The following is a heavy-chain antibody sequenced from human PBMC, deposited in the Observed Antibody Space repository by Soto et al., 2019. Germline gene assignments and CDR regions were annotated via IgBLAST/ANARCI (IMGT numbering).Heavy chain of an antibody. CDR3: AKRGITGTTLLGYMDV. Sequence: GGSLRLSCAASGFTFSSYAMSWVRQAPGKGLEWVSAISGSGGSTYYADSVKGRFTISRDNSKNTLYLQMNSLRAEDTAVYYCAKRGITGTTLLGYMDVWGKGTTVTVSS. CDR2: ISGSGGST. J-gene: IGHJ6*03. V-gene: IGHV3-23*01. CDR1: GFTFSSYA. D-gene: IGHD1-7*01.